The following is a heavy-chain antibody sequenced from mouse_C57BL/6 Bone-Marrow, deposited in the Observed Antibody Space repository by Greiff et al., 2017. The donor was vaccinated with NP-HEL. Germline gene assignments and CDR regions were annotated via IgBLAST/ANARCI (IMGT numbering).Heavy chain of an antibody. V-gene: IGHV1-81*01. CDR3: ARGAY. Sequence: QVQLQQSGAELARPGASVKLSCKASGYTFTSYGISWVKQRTGQGLEWIGEIYPRSGNTYYNEKFKGKATLTADKSSSTAYMELRSRTSEDSAVYFGARGAYWGQGTLVTVSA. J-gene: IGHJ3*01. CDR2: IYPRSGNT. CDR1: GYTFTSYG.